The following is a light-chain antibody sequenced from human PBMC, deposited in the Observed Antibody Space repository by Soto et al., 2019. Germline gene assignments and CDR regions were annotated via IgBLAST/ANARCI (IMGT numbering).Light chain of an antibody. J-gene: IGKJ2*01. CDR2: DAS. V-gene: IGKV1-5*01. CDR3: QQYHSYSYT. CDR1: QSISTW. Sequence: DIPMTQSPSTLSASVGDRVTITCRASQSISTWLAWYQQKPGKAPNLLIYDASSLESGVPSRFSGSGSGTEFTLTISSLQPDDFATYYCQQYHSYSYTFGQGTKLEI.